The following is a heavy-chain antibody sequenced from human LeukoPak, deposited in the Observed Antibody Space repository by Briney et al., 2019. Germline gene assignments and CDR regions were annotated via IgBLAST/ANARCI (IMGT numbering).Heavy chain of an antibody. D-gene: IGHD7-27*01. CDR3: ASSNALVWGYFDY. Sequence: SQTLSLTCTVSGGSISSGSYYWSWIRQPAGKGLEWIGRIYTSGSTNYDPSLKSRVTISVDTSKNQFSLRLSSVTAADTAVYYCASSNALVWGYFDYWGQGTLVTVSS. CDR1: GGSISSGSYY. CDR2: IYTSGST. V-gene: IGHV4-61*02. J-gene: IGHJ4*02.